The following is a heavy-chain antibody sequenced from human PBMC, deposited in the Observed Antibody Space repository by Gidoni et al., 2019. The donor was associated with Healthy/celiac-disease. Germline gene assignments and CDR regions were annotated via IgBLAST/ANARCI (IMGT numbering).Heavy chain of an antibody. J-gene: IGHJ3*02. V-gene: IGHV1-69*02. Sequence: QVQLVQSGAEVKKPGSSVKVSCQASGGTFSSSTLSWVRQAPGQGLEWMGRIIPILGIANYAQKFQGRVTITADKSTSTAYMELSSLRSEDTAVYYCASWTYYYGSGSYTDAFDIWGQGTMVTVSS. D-gene: IGHD3-10*01. CDR3: ASWTYYYGSGSYTDAFDI. CDR1: GGTFSSST. CDR2: IIPILGIA.